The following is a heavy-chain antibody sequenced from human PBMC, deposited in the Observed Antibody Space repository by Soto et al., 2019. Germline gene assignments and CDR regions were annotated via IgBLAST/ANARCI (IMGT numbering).Heavy chain of an antibody. CDR3: AKDPSSGFAMETYFEY. CDR2: ISGSSTST. J-gene: IGHJ4*02. Sequence: EVQLSGSGGGLVQPGGSLRLSCAASGFTFSSYAMSWVRQAPGKGLEWVSAISGSSTSTYYADSVKGRFTISRDNSKNTLYLQMNSLRAEDTAVYYCAKDPSSGFAMETYFEYWRQGTVVTVSS. D-gene: IGHD3-10*01. CDR1: GFTFSSYA. V-gene: IGHV3-23*01.